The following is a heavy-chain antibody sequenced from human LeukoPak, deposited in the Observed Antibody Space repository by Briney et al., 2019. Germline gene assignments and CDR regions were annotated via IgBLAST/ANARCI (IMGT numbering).Heavy chain of an antibody. CDR3: ARDRDTAMAYFDY. J-gene: IGHJ4*02. V-gene: IGHV4-39*07. CDR1: GGSISSSSYY. D-gene: IGHD5-18*01. Sequence: PSETLSLTCTVSGGSISSSSYYWGWIRQPPGKGLEWIGSIYYSGSTYYNPSLKSRVTISVDTSKNQFSLKLSSVTATDTAVYYCARDRDTAMAYFDYWGQGTLVTVSS. CDR2: IYYSGST.